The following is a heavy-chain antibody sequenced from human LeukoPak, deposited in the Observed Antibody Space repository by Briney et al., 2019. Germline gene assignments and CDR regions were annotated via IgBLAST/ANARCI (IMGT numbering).Heavy chain of an antibody. J-gene: IGHJ4*02. CDR1: GSTFSNAW. V-gene: IGHV3-15*01. D-gene: IGHD3-22*01. Sequence: GGSLRLSCAASGSTFSNAWMSWVRQAPGKGLEWVGRIKSKTDGGTTDYAAPVKGRFTISRDDSKNTLYLQMNSLKTEDTAVYYCTTDSGLYYYDSSGYLFDYWGQGTLVTVSS. CDR3: TTDSGLYYYDSSGYLFDY. CDR2: IKSKTDGGTT.